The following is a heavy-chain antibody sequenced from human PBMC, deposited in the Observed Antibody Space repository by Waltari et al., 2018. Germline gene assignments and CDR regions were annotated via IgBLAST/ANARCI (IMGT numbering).Heavy chain of an antibody. Sequence: QVQLVQSGAEVKKPGASVKVSCKVSGYTLTELSMHWVRQAPGKGLEWMGGFDPEDGETIYAQKFQGRVTMTEDTSTDTAYIELSSLRSEDTAVYYCATKVIWSGYSNYYYGMDVWGQGTTVTVSS. D-gene: IGHD3-3*01. CDR1: GYTLTELS. CDR2: FDPEDGET. CDR3: ATKVIWSGYSNYYYGMDV. J-gene: IGHJ6*02. V-gene: IGHV1-24*01.